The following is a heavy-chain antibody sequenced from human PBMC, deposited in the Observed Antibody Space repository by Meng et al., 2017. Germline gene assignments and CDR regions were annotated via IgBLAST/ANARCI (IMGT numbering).Heavy chain of an antibody. D-gene: IGHD5-18*01. V-gene: IGHV3-13*01. Sequence: GESLKISCAASGFTFSSYDMHWVRQATGKGLEWVSAIGTAGDTYYPGSVKGRFTISREDAKNSWYLQMNSLRSGDTAVYYCARGVRTANDMDCWGQGTMVTVSS. J-gene: IGHJ4*02. CDR2: IGTAGDT. CDR3: ARGVRTANDMDC. CDR1: GFTFSSYD.